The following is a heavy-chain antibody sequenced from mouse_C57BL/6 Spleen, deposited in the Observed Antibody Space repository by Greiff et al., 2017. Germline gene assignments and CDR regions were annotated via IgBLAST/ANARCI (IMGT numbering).Heavy chain of an antibody. Sequence: EVHLVESGGGLVKPGGSLKLSCAASGFTFSDYGMHWVRQAPEKGLEWVANISSGSSTIYYADTVKGRFTISRDNAKNTLCLQMTSLRSEDTAMYYCVNSNSFADWGQGTLVTVSA. CDR2: ISSGSSTI. J-gene: IGHJ3*01. V-gene: IGHV5-17*01. CDR1: GFTFSDYG. D-gene: IGHD2-5*01. CDR3: VNSNSFAD.